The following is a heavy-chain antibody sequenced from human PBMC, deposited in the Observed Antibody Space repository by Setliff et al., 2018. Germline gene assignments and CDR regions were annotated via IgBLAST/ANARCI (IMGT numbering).Heavy chain of an antibody. CDR3: ARAPSVELVTIRTNSWFTY. V-gene: IGHV1-18*01. CDR2: ISVYNGDT. D-gene: IGHD5-18*01. J-gene: IGHJ4*02. Sequence: ASVKVSCKASGYTFRNYAFAWVRQAPGQGLEWVGWISVYNGDTNYAQKFQGRVTLTTVTSTSTVYMELRSLTSDDSAFYYCARAPSVELVTIRTNSWFTYWGQGTLVTVSS. CDR1: GYTFRNYA.